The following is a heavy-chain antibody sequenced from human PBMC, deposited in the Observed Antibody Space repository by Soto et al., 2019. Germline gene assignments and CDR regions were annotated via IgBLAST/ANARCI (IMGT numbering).Heavy chain of an antibody. J-gene: IGHJ5*02. CDR2: IIPIFGTA. Sequence: QVQLMQSGAEVKKPGSLVKVSCKASGGTFSSYAISWVRQAPGQGLEWMGGIIPIFGTANYAQKFQGRVTITADESTSTAYMELSSLRSEDTAVYYCARAPSLVGWFDPWGQGTLVTVSS. CDR1: GGTFSSYA. V-gene: IGHV1-69*12. D-gene: IGHD6-6*01. CDR3: ARAPSLVGWFDP.